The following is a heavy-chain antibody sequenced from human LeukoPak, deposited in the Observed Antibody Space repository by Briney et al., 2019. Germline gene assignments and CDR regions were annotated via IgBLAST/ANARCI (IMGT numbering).Heavy chain of an antibody. D-gene: IGHD4-23*01. CDR1: GGSISSGDYY. J-gene: IGHJ4*02. CDR3: ARDRNSDEALDY. Sequence: SQTLSLTCTVSGGSISSGDYYWSWIRQPAGKGLEWIGYIYYSGSTYYNPSLKSRVTISVDTSKNQFSLKLSSVTAADTAVYYCARDRNSDEALDYWGQGTLVTVSS. V-gene: IGHV4-30-4*01. CDR2: IYYSGST.